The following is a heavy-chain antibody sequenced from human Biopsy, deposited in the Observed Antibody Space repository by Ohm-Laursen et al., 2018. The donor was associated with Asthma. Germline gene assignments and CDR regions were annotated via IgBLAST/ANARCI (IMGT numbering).Heavy chain of an antibody. V-gene: IGHV1-2*06. Sequence: ALVKVSCNASGYTFNAYYIHWVRQAPGQEFEWMGRINPNSGNTHYAHKFQGRVTMTRDTSISTVYMELTRLRSDDTAVYYCARAPQPQNYGSGNAQYGLDVWGQGTTVTVSS. CDR3: ARAPQPQNYGSGNAQYGLDV. J-gene: IGHJ6*02. CDR1: GYTFNAYY. D-gene: IGHD3-10*01. CDR2: INPNSGNT.